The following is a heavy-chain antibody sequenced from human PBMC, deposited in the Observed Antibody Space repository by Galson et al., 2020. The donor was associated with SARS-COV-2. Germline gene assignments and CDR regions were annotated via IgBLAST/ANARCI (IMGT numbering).Heavy chain of an antibody. Sequence: GESLKISCAASGFPFNNYWLTWVRQAPGRGLEWVANIHQDGTDKYYVDSVKGRFTISRDNARDTLYLQMDRLRAGDTGTYYCARDIRWHEAYDVWGQGTVVTVSS. D-gene: IGHD2-21*01. CDR3: ARDIRWHEAYDV. V-gene: IGHV3-7*05. J-gene: IGHJ3*01. CDR2: IHQDGTDK. CDR1: GFPFNNYW.